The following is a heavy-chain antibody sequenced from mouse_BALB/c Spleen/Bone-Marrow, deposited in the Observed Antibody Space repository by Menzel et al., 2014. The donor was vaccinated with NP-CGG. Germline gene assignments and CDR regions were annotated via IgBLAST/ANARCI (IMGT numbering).Heavy chain of an antibody. Sequence: QVQLQQSGPGLVAPSQRLSIPCTVSGFSLTGYGLNWVRQPPGKGLEWLGMIWGDGSTDYNSALKSRLSISKDNSKSQVFLKMNSLQTDDTARYYCARDRYDGAMDYWGQGTSVTVSS. CDR2: IWGDGST. V-gene: IGHV2-6-7*01. CDR3: ARDRYDGAMDY. D-gene: IGHD2-14*01. J-gene: IGHJ4*01. CDR1: GFSLTGYG.